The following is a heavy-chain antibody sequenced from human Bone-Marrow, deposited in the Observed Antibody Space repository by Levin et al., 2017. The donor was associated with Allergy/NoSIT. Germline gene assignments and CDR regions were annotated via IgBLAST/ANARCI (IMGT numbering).Heavy chain of an antibody. CDR2: ISGSGGST. Sequence: GEYLKISCAASGFTFSSYAMSWVRQAPGKGLEWVSAISGSGGSTYYADSVKGRFTISRDNSKNTLYLQMNSLRAEDTAVYYCAKDRYYDSSGYYYGLLSYWGQGTLVTVSS. CDR3: AKDRYYDSSGYYYGLLSY. D-gene: IGHD3-22*01. J-gene: IGHJ4*02. V-gene: IGHV3-23*01. CDR1: GFTFSSYA.